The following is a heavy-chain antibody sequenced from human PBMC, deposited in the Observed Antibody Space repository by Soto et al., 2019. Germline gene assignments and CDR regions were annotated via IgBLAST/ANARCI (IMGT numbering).Heavy chain of an antibody. CDR1: GYTFTGYY. V-gene: IGHV1-2*04. J-gene: IGHJ6*02. D-gene: IGHD3-10*01. Sequence: ASVKVSCKASGYTFTGYYMHWVRQAPGQGLEWMGWINPNSGGTNYAQKFQGWVTMTRDTSISTAYMELSRLRSDDTAVYYCARDLARITMVRGVKGKNYYYGMDVWGQGTTVTVSS. CDR2: INPNSGGT. CDR3: ARDLARITMVRGVKGKNYYYGMDV.